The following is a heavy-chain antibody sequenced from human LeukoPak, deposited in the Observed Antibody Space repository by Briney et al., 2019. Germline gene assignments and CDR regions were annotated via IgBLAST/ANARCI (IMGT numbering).Heavy chain of an antibody. J-gene: IGHJ6*03. CDR3: ARVVGLTGYSSSWYSGYYYYMDV. Sequence: ASVKVSCKTSGYSFILYGISWVRQAPGQGLEWMGGIIPIFGTTNYAQKFQDRVTITADKSTSTAYMELSSLRSEDTAVYYCARVVGLTGYSSSWYSGYYYYMDVWGKGTTVTVSS. CDR1: GYSFILYG. D-gene: IGHD6-13*01. V-gene: IGHV1-69*06. CDR2: IIPIFGTT.